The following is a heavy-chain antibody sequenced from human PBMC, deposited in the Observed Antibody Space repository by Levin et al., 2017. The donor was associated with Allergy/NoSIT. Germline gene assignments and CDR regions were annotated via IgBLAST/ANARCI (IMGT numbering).Heavy chain of an antibody. J-gene: IGHJ4*02. V-gene: IGHV3-7*01. D-gene: IGHD2-15*01. CDR1: GFIFSSYW. Sequence: GGSLRLSCAASGFIFSSYWMSWVRQAPGKGLEWVANINRDGSEKNYVDSAKGRFTISRDNAKNSLYLQMNSLRAEDTAVYYGARGSEFDFWGQGTLVTVSS. CDR2: INRDGSEK. CDR3: ARGSEFDF.